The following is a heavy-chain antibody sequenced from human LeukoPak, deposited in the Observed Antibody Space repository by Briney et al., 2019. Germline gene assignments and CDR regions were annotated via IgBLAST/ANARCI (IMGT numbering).Heavy chain of an antibody. V-gene: IGHV4-59*01. J-gene: IGHJ3*02. Sequence: SETLSLTCTVSGGSISSYYWSWIRQPPGKGLEWIGYIYYSGSTNYNPSLKSRVTISVDTSKNQFSLKLSSVTAADTAVYYCARLSQYGVNAFDIWGQGTMATVSS. CDR1: GGSISSYY. CDR3: ARLSQYGVNAFDI. D-gene: IGHD4-17*01. CDR2: IYYSGST.